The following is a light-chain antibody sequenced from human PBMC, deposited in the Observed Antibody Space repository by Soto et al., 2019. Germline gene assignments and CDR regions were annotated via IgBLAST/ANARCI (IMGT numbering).Light chain of an antibody. CDR2: HAS. Sequence: DIQMTQSPSSLSASVGDRVTITCQASQDISTYLNWYQQKPGKAPTLLIYHASTLETGVPSRFSGGGSGTDFTFSISSLQPEDIATYYCQQYDNVPITFGPGTKVYMK. CDR1: QDISTY. CDR3: QQYDNVPIT. V-gene: IGKV1-33*01. J-gene: IGKJ3*01.